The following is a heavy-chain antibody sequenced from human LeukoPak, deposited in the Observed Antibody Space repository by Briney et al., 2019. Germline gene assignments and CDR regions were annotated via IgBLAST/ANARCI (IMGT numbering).Heavy chain of an antibody. CDR1: GGTFSSYA. D-gene: IGHD5-18*01. J-gene: IGHJ4*02. CDR3: ASYFTTDTAMVLGN. CDR2: IIPIFGTA. Sequence: ASVKVSCKASGGTFSSYAISWVRQAPGRGLEWIGGIIPIFGTANYAQKFQGRVTITADESTSTAYMELSSLRSEDTAVYYCASYFTTDTAMVLGNWGQGTLVTVFS. V-gene: IGHV1-69*01.